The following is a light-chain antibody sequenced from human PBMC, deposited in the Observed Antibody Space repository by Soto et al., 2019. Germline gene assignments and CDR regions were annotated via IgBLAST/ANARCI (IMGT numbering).Light chain of an antibody. CDR1: QSVSSRY. V-gene: IGKV3-20*01. Sequence: EIVLTQSPGTLSLSPGERATLSCRASQSVSSRYLAWYQQKPGQAPRLLMYGASNRATGIPDRFSGSGSGTDFTLTISRLEPEDFAVYFCQQYGSPPPFTFGQGTKVDIK. CDR2: GAS. J-gene: IGKJ2*01. CDR3: QQYGSPPPFT.